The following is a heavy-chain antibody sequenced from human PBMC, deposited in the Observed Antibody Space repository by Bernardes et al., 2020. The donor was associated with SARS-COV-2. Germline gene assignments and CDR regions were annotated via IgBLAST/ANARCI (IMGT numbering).Heavy chain of an antibody. CDR2: LYYGATT. Sequence: SETLTLTCSVSGGFIRGSTYYWGWVRQPPGKDLEWIGSLYYGATTYYNSSLKSRVSMSVDTTTNHFALRMTSVTAADSAVYYCVRHWDHWGQGSLVTVSS. J-gene: IGHJ4*02. V-gene: IGHV4-39*01. CDR1: GGFIRGSTYY. CDR3: VRHWDH.